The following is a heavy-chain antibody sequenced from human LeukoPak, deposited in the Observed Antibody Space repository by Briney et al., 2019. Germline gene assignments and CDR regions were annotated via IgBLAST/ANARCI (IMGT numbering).Heavy chain of an antibody. CDR1: GFTFSSYA. Sequence: GGSLRLSCAASGFTFSSYAMHWVRQAPGKGLEWVAVISYDGSNKYYADSVKGRFTISRDNSKNTLYLQMNSLRAEDTAVYYCASLYSSSSHVDYWGQGTLVTVSS. CDR2: ISYDGSNK. V-gene: IGHV3-30-3*01. J-gene: IGHJ4*02. CDR3: ASLYSSSSHVDY. D-gene: IGHD6-6*01.